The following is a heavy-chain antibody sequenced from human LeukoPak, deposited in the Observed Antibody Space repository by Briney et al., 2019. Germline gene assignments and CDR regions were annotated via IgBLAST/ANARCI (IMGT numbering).Heavy chain of an antibody. D-gene: IGHD3-3*01. Sequence: GGSLRLSCAASGFTFSSYRMNWVRQAPGKGLEWVSYISSSSSTIYYADSVKGRFTISRDNAKNSLYLQMNSLRAEDTAVYYCTRAPYYDFWSGHFDAFDIWGQGTMVTVSS. J-gene: IGHJ3*02. V-gene: IGHV3-48*01. CDR1: GFTFSSYR. CDR2: ISSSSSTI. CDR3: TRAPYYDFWSGHFDAFDI.